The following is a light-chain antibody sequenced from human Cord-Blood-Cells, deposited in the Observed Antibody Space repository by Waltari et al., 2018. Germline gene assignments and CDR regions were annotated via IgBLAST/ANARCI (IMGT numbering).Light chain of an antibody. CDR2: GKN. Sequence: SSELTQDPAVSVALGQTVRITCQGGSLRSYYARWYQQKPGQAPVLVIYGKNNRPSGIPDRFSGSSSGNTASLTITGAQAEDEADYYCNSRDSSGNHYVFGTGTKVTVL. V-gene: IGLV3-19*01. CDR3: NSRDSSGNHYV. J-gene: IGLJ1*01. CDR1: SLRSYY.